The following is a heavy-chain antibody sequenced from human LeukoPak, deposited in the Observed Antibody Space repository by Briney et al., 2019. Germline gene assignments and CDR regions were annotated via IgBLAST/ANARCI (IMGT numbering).Heavy chain of an antibody. CDR1: GYTFTSYG. Sequence: GASVKVSCKASGYTFTSYGISWVRQAPGQGLEWMGWISAYNGNTNYAQKLQGRVTMTTDTSTSTAYMALRSLRSGDTAVYYCARGDRYYYDSSGYPDYWGQGTLVTVSS. J-gene: IGHJ4*02. V-gene: IGHV1-18*01. CDR3: ARGDRYYYDSSGYPDY. D-gene: IGHD3-22*01. CDR2: ISAYNGNT.